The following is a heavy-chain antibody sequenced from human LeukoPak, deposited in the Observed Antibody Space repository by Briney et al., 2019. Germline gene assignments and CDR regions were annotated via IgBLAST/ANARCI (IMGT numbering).Heavy chain of an antibody. Sequence: GGSLRLSCAVSGFIFSNYAMSWVRQAPGKGLEWVSTISGSGGSTYDADFVKGRFTISRDNSKNTLYLQMNSLRAEDTAVYYCAKPPCTSCCLFRMDVWGQGTTVTVSS. CDR1: GFIFSNYA. J-gene: IGHJ6*02. D-gene: IGHD2-2*01. V-gene: IGHV3-23*01. CDR3: AKPPCTSCCLFRMDV. CDR2: ISGSGGST.